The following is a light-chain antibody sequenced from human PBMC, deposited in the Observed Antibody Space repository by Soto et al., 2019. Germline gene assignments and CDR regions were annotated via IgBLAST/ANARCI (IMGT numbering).Light chain of an antibody. Sequence: QSVLTQPASVSGSPGQSITISCTGTSSDVGGYNYVSWYQQHPGKAPQLMIYDVSSRPSGVSHRFSGSKSGTTASLTISELQAEDEAYYFCSSYTAITTTRVFGGGTKVTVL. CDR1: SSDVGGYNY. CDR2: DVS. CDR3: SSYTAITTTRV. J-gene: IGLJ2*01. V-gene: IGLV2-14*03.